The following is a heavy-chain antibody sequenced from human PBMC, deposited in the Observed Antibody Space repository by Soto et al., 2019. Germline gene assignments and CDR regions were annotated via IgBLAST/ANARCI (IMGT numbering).Heavy chain of an antibody. D-gene: IGHD2-8*01. J-gene: IGHJ3*02. CDR2: VMPIFDIT. CDR3: ARGTNVVGSERAFEI. V-gene: IGHV1-69*04. Sequence: QVQLVQSGAEVKKPGSSVKVSCQVSGDTFRTYGITWVRQAPGQGLEWMGRVMPIFDITDYSQKFQDRVSITADRSTNTAYMELTSLRSEDTAVYYCARGTNVVGSERAFEIWGRGTMVTVSS. CDR1: GDTFRTYG.